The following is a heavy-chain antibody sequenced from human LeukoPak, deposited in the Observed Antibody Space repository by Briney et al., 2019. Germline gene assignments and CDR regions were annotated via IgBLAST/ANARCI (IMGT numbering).Heavy chain of an antibody. CDR2: ISWNSGSI. CDR1: GFTFSSYS. D-gene: IGHD3-10*01. Sequence: GGSLRLSCAASGFTFSSYSMNWVRQAPGKGLEWVSGISWNSGSIGYADSVKGRFTISRDNAKNSLYLQMNGLRAEDTALYYCAKDVRFGELFHWGQGTLVTVSS. J-gene: IGHJ1*01. V-gene: IGHV3-9*01. CDR3: AKDVRFGELFH.